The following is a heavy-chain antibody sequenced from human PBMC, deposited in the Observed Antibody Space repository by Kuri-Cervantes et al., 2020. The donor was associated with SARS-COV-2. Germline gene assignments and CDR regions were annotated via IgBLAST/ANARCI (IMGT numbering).Heavy chain of an antibody. CDR1: GYTFTDYY. D-gene: IGHD3-9*01. Sequence: ASVKVSCKASGYTFTDYYMHWVRQAPGQGLEWMGWINPNSGGTNYAQKFQGWVTMTRDTSISTVYMELSRLRSDDTGVYYCARGGAARGVLRFFDWFEAFETWGQGTMVTVSS. CDR2: INPNSGGT. J-gene: IGHJ3*02. CDR3: ARGGAARGVLRFFDWFEAFET. V-gene: IGHV1-2*04.